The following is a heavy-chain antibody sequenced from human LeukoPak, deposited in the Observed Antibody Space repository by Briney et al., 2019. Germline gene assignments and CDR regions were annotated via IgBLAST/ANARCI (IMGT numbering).Heavy chain of an antibody. CDR2: ISTYNGNT. CDR1: NYTFTTYG. J-gene: IGHJ4*02. D-gene: IGHD1-14*01. Sequence: APVKVSCKASNYTFTTYGITWVRQAPGQGLEWMGWISTYNGNTNYAQKFQGRVTMTTDTSTSTAYMELRSLRSDDTAVYYCARGHPNPRLERSSYFDYWGQGTLVTVPS. V-gene: IGHV1-18*01. CDR3: ARGHPNPRLERSSYFDY.